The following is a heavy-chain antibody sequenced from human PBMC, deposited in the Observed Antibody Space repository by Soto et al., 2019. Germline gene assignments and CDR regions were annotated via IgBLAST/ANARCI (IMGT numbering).Heavy chain of an antibody. CDR3: ARAPYSSGWPDS. D-gene: IGHD6-19*01. CDR1: GGSISNYY. V-gene: IGHV4-59*01. CDR2: ISYSGST. Sequence: SETLSLTCIVSGGSISNYYWSWIRQPPGKGLEWIGYISYSGSTKYNPSLESRVTISVDTSNKNFSLKLASVTAADTAVYYCARAPYSSGWPDSWGQGTLVTVSS. J-gene: IGHJ4*02.